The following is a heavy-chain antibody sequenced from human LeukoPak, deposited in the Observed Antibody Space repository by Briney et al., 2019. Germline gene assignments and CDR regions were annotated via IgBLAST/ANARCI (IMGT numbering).Heavy chain of an antibody. V-gene: IGHV1-8*02. J-gene: IGHJ4*02. Sequence: ASVKVSCKASGYTFTSYDINWVRQATGQGLEWMGWMNPNSGNTGYAQKFQGRVTITRDTSTTTVYLVLSSLRSEDTAVYYCARDGSKWNFDYWGQGTLVTVSS. D-gene: IGHD6-13*01. CDR2: MNPNSGNT. CDR1: GYTFTSYD. CDR3: ARDGSKWNFDY.